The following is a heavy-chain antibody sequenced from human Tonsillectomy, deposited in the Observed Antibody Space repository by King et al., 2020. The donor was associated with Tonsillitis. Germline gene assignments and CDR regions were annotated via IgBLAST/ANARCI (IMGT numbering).Heavy chain of an antibody. D-gene: IGHD6-19*01. CDR2: VSGYNGNT. CDR1: GYTFTSYG. J-gene: IGHJ4*02. CDR3: ARDTGIAVPGYFDY. Sequence: QLVQSGAEVKKPGASVKVSCKASGYTFTSYGVNWVRQAPGQGLEWMGWVSGYNGNTNYAQKLQGRVTMTTDTSTSTAYMELRSLRSDDKAVYYCARDTGIAVPGYFDYWGQGTLVTVSS. V-gene: IGHV1-18*04.